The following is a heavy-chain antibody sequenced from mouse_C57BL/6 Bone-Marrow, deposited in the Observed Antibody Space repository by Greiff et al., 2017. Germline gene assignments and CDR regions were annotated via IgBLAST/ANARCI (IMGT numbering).Heavy chain of an antibody. V-gene: IGHV1-81*01. Sequence: QVQLQQSGAELARPGASVKLSCKASGYTFTSYGISWVKQRTGQGLEWIGEIYPRSGNTNYNEKFKGKATLTADKSSSTAYMELRSLTSDDSAVYFCAREVSYYYGCSWFAYWGQGTLVTVSA. D-gene: IGHD1-1*01. CDR3: AREVSYYYGCSWFAY. J-gene: IGHJ3*01. CDR1: GYTFTSYG. CDR2: IYPRSGNT.